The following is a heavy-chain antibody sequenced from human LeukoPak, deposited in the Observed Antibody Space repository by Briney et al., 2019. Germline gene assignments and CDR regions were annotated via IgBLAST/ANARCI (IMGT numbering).Heavy chain of an antibody. CDR2: ISSSSSYI. D-gene: IGHD3-10*01. J-gene: IGHJ4*02. Sequence: GGSLRLSCAASGFTFSSYSMNWVRQAPGKGLEWVSYISSSSSYIYYADSVKGRFTISRDNAKNSLYLQMNSLRAEDTAVYYCARDLYGSGKIGWGQGTLVTVSS. V-gene: IGHV3-21*05. CDR1: GFTFSSYS. CDR3: ARDLYGSGKIG.